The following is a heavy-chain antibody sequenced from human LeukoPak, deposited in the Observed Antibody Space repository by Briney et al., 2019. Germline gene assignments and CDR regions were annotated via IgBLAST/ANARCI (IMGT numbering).Heavy chain of an antibody. Sequence: PGGSLRLSCAASGFTFSNAWMSWIRQAPGKGLEWLGHIKSKTDGGTTDYAAPVKGRFTISRDDSKNTLYLQMNSLKTEDTAVYYCTGVVIGNYYYYYMDVWGKGTTVTVSS. J-gene: IGHJ6*03. CDR2: IKSKTDGGTT. CDR3: TGVVIGNYYYYYMDV. CDR1: GFTFSNAW. V-gene: IGHV3-15*01. D-gene: IGHD3-3*01.